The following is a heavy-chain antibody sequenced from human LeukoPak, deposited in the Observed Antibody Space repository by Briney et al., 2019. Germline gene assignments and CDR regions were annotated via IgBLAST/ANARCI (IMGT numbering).Heavy chain of an antibody. V-gene: IGHV3-23*01. J-gene: IGHJ4*02. CDR1: GFTFSIYA. CDR3: AKDDRVAEYYGSVGYFDY. Sequence: GGSLRLSCAASGFTFSIYAMSWVREAPGKGLEWVSIISASGGSTYYAHSVKGRFTSSSDKSGNYLQMNSLRGDDTAIYYCAKDDRVAEYYGSVGYFDYWGQGTLVTVSS. D-gene: IGHD3-10*01. CDR2: ISASGGST.